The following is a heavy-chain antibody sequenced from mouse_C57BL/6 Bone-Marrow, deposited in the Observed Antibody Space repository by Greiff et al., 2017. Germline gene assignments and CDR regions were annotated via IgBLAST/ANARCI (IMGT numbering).Heavy chain of an antibody. Sequence: VKLVESGPGILQSSQTLSLTCSFSGFSLSTSGMGVSWIRQPSGKGLEWLAHIYWDDDKRYNPSLKSRLTISKDTSRNQVFLKITSVDTADTATYYCARRKSSWFAYWGQGTLVTVSA. V-gene: IGHV8-12*01. CDR1: GFSLSTSGMG. CDR2: IYWDDDK. J-gene: IGHJ3*01. CDR3: ARRKSSWFAY.